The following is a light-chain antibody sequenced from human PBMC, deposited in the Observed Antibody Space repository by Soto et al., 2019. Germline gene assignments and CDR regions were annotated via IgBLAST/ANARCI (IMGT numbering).Light chain of an antibody. CDR1: QSLIHSDGNTY. CDR3: MQGTRWPWT. CDR2: QVS. J-gene: IGKJ1*01. V-gene: IGKV2-30*02. Sequence: DVVMTQSPLSLPVTLGQPASISCRSSQSLIHSDGNTYLNWFQQRPGQSPRRLIYQVSDRDSGVPDRLSGSGSGTDFTLKISRVEAEDVGVYYCMQGTRWPWTFGQGTEVEIK.